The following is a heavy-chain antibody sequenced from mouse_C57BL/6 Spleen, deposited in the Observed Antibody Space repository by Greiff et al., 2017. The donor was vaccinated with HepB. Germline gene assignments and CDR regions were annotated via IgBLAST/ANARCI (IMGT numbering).Heavy chain of an antibody. D-gene: IGHD2-3*01. J-gene: IGHJ1*03. CDR1: GFTFSSYA. CDR3: ARAIYDGYYWYFDV. CDR2: ISDGGSYT. V-gene: IGHV5-4*03. Sequence: DVKLVESGGGLVKPGGSLKLSCAASGFTFSSYAMSWVRQTPEKRLEWVATISDGGSYTYYPDNVKGRFTISRDNAKNNLYLQMSHLKSEDTAMYYCARAIYDGYYWYFDVWGTGTTVTVSS.